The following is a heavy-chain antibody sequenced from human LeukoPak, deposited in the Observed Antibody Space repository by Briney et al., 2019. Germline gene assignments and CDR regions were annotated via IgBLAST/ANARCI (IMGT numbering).Heavy chain of an antibody. CDR1: GGTFSSYA. CDR3: ARGAGCSGGSCYYPRYYYGMDV. D-gene: IGHD2-15*01. Sequence: ASVKVSCKASGGTFSSYAISRVRQAPGQGLEWMGGIIPIFGTANYAQKFQGRVTITADKSTSTAYMELSSLRSEDTAVYYCARGAGCSGGSCYYPRYYYGMDVWGKGTTVTVSS. V-gene: IGHV1-69*06. CDR2: IIPIFGTA. J-gene: IGHJ6*04.